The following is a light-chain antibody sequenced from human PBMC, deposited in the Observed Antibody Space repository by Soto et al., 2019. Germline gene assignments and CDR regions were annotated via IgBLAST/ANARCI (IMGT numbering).Light chain of an antibody. Sequence: QSALTRRASVSGSPGQSITISCTGTSSDVGGYNYDSWYQQHPGKAPKLMIYEVSNRPSGVSNRFSGSKSGNTASLTISGLQAEDDADYYCSSYTRNSTLVFGGGTKLTVL. CDR3: SSYTRNSTLV. CDR1: SSDVGGYNY. V-gene: IGLV2-14*01. J-gene: IGLJ2*01. CDR2: EVS.